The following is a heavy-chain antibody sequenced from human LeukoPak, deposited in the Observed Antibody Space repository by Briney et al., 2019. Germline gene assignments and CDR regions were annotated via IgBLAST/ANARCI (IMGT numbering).Heavy chain of an antibody. CDR1: GYTFTSYD. Sequence: ASVKVSCKASGYTFTSYDINWVRQATGQRLEWMGWMNPNSGNTGYAQKFQGRVTITRNTSISTAYMELSSLRSEDTAMYYCAREGDCSSTSCGREGPVGESWGQGTLVTVSS. CDR3: AREGDCSSTSCGREGPVGES. V-gene: IGHV1-8*03. D-gene: IGHD2-2*01. CDR2: MNPNSGNT. J-gene: IGHJ4*02.